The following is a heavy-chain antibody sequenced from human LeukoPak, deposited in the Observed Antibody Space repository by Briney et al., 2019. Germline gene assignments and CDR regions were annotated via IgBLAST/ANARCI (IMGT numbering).Heavy chain of an antibody. Sequence: GGSLRLSCAASGFTFSRYGMHWVPQAPGKGLGWVAVDRYDGIIYDYSDSVRGRFTISRDNSENTLYLQMNSLRPEDTAVYYCATARDPYCGGGTCYDAFDIWGQGTTVTV. D-gene: IGHD2-15*01. CDR1: GFTFSRYG. CDR2: DRYDGIIY. V-gene: IGHV3-30*02. J-gene: IGHJ3*02. CDR3: ATARDPYCGGGTCYDAFDI.